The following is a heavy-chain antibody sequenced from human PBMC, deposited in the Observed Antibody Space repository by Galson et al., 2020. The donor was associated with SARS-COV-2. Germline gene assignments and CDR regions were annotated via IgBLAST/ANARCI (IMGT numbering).Heavy chain of an antibody. V-gene: IGHV4-39*01. CDR2: IYYSGST. J-gene: IGHJ6*03. CDR1: GGSISSSSYY. CDR3: ARSIVLRYFDWLPKCYYYYYYMDV. D-gene: IGHD3-9*01. Sequence: SETLSLTCTVSGGSISSSSYYWGWIRQPPGKGLEWIGSIYYSGSTYYNPSLKSRVTISVDTSKNQFSLKLSSVTAADTAVYYCARSIVLRYFDWLPKCYYYYYYMDVWGKGTTVTISS.